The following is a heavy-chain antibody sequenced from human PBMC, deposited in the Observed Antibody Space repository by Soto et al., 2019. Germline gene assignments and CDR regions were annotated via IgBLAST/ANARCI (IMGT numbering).Heavy chain of an antibody. CDR2: IIPIFGTA. CDR1: GGTFSSYA. CDR3: ASGDYDFWSGYFLNAYYYGMDV. V-gene: IGHV1-69*01. D-gene: IGHD3-3*01. Sequence: QVQLVQSGAEVKKPGSSVKVSCKASGGTFSSYAISWVRQAPGQGLEWMGGIIPIFGTANYAQKFQGRVTITADESTSTAYMELSSLRSEDTAVYYCASGDYDFWSGYFLNAYYYGMDVCGQGTTVTVSS. J-gene: IGHJ6*02.